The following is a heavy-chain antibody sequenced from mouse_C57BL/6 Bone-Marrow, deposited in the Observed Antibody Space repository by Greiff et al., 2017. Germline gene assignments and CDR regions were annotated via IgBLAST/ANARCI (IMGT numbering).Heavy chain of an antibody. J-gene: IGHJ2*01. CDR2: IDPENGDT. V-gene: IGHV14-4*01. D-gene: IGHD2-3*01. CDR3: TSRWDY. Sequence: VQLQQSGAELVRPGASVKLSCTASGFNIKDDYMHWVKQRPEQGLEWIGWIDPENGDTAYASKFQGKATITADPSSNTAYRQLSSLTSEDTAVSCCTSRWDYWGQGTTLTVSS. CDR1: GFNIKDDY.